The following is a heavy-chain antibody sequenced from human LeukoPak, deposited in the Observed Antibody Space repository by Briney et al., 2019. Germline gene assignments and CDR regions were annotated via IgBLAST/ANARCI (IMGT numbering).Heavy chain of an antibody. J-gene: IGHJ4*02. D-gene: IGHD2-15*01. V-gene: IGHV1-8*03. CDR3: ARVIRGYCSGSSCYRNYYFDY. Sequence: ASVKVSCKASGYTFTSYDINWVRQATGQGLEWMGWMNPNSGNTGYAQKFQGRVTITRNTSISTAYMELSSLRSEDTAVYYCARVIRGYCSGSSCYRNYYFDYWGQGTLVTVSS. CDR2: MNPNSGNT. CDR1: GYTFTSYD.